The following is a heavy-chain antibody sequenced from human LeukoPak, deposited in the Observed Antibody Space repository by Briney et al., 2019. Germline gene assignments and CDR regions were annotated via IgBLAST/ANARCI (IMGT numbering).Heavy chain of an antibody. V-gene: IGHV1-18*01. CDR3: AVSGYSYGYVGFDY. Sequence: ASVKVSCKASGYTFTSYGISWVRQAPGQGLEWMGWISAYNGNTNYAQKLQGRVTMTTDTSTSTAYMELRSLRSDDTAVYYCAVSGYSYGYVGFDYWGQGTLVTVSS. J-gene: IGHJ4*02. CDR2: ISAYNGNT. D-gene: IGHD5-18*01. CDR1: GYTFTSYG.